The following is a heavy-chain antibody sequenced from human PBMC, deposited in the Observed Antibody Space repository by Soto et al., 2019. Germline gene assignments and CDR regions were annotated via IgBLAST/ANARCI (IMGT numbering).Heavy chain of an antibody. Sequence: QVQLQQWGAGLLKPSETLSLTCAVYGGSFSGYYWSWIRQPPGKGLEWIGEINHSGSTNNNPSLKSRVTISVYTSKNQFSLKLSSVTAADTAVYYCARVTGGDDYYFDYWGQGTLVTVSS. V-gene: IGHV4-34*01. D-gene: IGHD4-17*01. CDR1: GGSFSGYY. CDR2: INHSGST. J-gene: IGHJ4*02. CDR3: ARVTGGDDYYFDY.